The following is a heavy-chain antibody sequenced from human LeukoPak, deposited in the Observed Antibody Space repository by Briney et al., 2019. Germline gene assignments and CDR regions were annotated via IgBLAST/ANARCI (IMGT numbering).Heavy chain of an antibody. CDR3: ARDSGHYYDSSAGYFDY. CDR1: GFTFSSYA. J-gene: IGHJ4*02. Sequence: GGSLRLSCAASGFTFSSYAMHWVRQAPGKGLEWVAVISYDGSNKYYADSVKGRFTISRDNSKNTLYLQMNSLRAEDTAVYYCARDSGHYYDSSAGYFDYWGQGTLVTVSS. V-gene: IGHV3-30*04. CDR2: ISYDGSNK. D-gene: IGHD3-22*01.